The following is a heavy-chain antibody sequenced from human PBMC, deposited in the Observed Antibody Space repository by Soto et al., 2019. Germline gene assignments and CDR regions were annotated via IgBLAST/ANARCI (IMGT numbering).Heavy chain of an antibody. Sequence: EVKLVESGVGLVQPGGSLRLSCAASGFTFSNYWMYWVRQAPGQGLVWVSRINSDGSVSRYADYVKGQLPASTDNGEHTLQLQRNSLRAEDTAVYCCARGDCVGCSSYSLACSFYSYMDVWGTGPAVTVSS. J-gene: IGHJ6*03. D-gene: IGHD2-15*01. CDR1: GFTFSNYW. CDR2: INSDGSVS. CDR3: ARGDCVGCSSYSLACSFYSYMDV. V-gene: IGHV3-74*01.